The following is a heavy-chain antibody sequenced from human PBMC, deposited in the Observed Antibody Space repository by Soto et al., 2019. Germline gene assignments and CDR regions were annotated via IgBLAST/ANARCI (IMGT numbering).Heavy chain of an antibody. V-gene: IGHV1-24*01. CDR1: GYTVSELS. J-gene: IGHJ6*02. CDR2: VDPEDGET. Sequence: ASVKVSCKVSGYTVSELSIHWVRQAPGKGLEWLGGVDPEDGETVYAQKFQGRVTMTEDTSTDTAYMELSGLRPEDSAVYYCAKEGGGAALGRVHGSYCYCPLDVGGQGTRVTVSS. D-gene: IGHD2-15*01. CDR3: AKEGGGAALGRVHGSYCYCPLDV.